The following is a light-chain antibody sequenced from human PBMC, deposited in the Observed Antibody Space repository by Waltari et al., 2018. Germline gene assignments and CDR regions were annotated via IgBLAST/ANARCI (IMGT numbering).Light chain of an antibody. V-gene: IGLV2-8*01. Sequence: QSALTQPPSASGSPGQSVTISCTGTSGYIGAYNSVTWYRQHPGKVPKLMIYDVNRPPSGVPDRFSGSKSGNTASLTVSGLQPEDEAVYYCNSFAGSDTVVFGGGTTLTVL. CDR2: DVN. CDR3: NSFAGSDTVV. J-gene: IGLJ2*01. CDR1: SGYIGAYNS.